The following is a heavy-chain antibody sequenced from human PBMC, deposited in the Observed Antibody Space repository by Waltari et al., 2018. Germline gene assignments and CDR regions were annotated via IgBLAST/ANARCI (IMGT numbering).Heavy chain of an antibody. Sequence: QLQLQESGPGLVKPSETLSLTCTVSAGSISSSSYSWGWIRPPPGKGLEWIGSIYYSGSTYYNPSLKSRVTISVDTSKNQFSLKLSSVTAADTAVYYCARASMVVPAAITLWAFDIWGQGTMVTVSS. J-gene: IGHJ3*02. CDR3: ARASMVVPAAITLWAFDI. D-gene: IGHD2-2*01. V-gene: IGHV4-39*07. CDR2: IYYSGST. CDR1: AGSISSSSYS.